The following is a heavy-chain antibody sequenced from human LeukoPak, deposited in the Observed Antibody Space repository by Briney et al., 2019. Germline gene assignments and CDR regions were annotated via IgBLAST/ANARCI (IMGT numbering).Heavy chain of an antibody. Sequence: GGSLRLSCSASGFTFSSYAMHWVRQAPGKGLEYVSAISSNGGSTYYADSVKGRFTISRDNSKKTLYLQMSSLRAEDTAVYYCVAQCSSTSCYLSLFDYWGQGTLVTVSS. CDR3: VAQCSSTSCYLSLFDY. V-gene: IGHV3-64D*06. CDR1: GFTFSSYA. CDR2: ISSNGGST. D-gene: IGHD2-2*01. J-gene: IGHJ4*02.